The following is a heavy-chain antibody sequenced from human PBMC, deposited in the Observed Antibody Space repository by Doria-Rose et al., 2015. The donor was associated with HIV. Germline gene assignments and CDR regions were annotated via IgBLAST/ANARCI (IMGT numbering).Heavy chain of an antibody. Sequence: LVQSGGGLVQPGGSLRLSCVGSGFSFESYAMHWVRLAPGKGLEWVAGISWDSGAKGNADSVEGRSTISRDNAKKSVDLEMRSLRPEDTAFYYCAKAPIIGPKYYFYRDVRGKGASVTVSS. D-gene: IGHD3-3*01. J-gene: IGHJ6*03. CDR1: GFSFESYA. V-gene: IGHV3-9*01. CDR3: AKAPIIGPKYYFYRDV. CDR2: ISWDSGAK.